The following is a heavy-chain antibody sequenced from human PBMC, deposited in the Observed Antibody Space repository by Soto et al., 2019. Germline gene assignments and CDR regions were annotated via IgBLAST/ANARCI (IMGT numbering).Heavy chain of an antibody. CDR1: GGTFSSYA. V-gene: IGHV1-69*13. CDR2: IIPIFGTA. Sequence: SVKVSCKASGGTFSSYAISWVRQAPGQGLEWMGGIIPIFGTANYAQKFQGRVTITADESTSTAYMELSSLRSEDTAVYYCARVENSSGWYGGFDYWGQGTLVTAPQ. J-gene: IGHJ4*02. CDR3: ARVENSSGWYGGFDY. D-gene: IGHD6-19*01.